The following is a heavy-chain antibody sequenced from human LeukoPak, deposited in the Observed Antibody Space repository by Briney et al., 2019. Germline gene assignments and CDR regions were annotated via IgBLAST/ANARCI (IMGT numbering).Heavy chain of an antibody. V-gene: IGHV1-2*02. CDR3: ARDLYYGGNWFDP. CDR2: INPNSGGT. D-gene: IGHD4-23*01. Sequence: ASVKVSCKASGYTFTGYYMHWVRQAPGQGLEWMGWINPNSGGTNYAQKFQGRVTMTRDTSISTAYMELSRLRSDDTAVYYCARDLYYGGNWFDPWGQGTLVTVSS. J-gene: IGHJ5*02. CDR1: GYTFTGYY.